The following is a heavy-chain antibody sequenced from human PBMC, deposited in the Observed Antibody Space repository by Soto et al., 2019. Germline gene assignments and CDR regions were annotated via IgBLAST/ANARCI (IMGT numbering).Heavy chain of an antibody. D-gene: IGHD2-15*01. CDR1: GGSISSSSYY. Sequence: QLQLQESGPGLVKPSETLSLTCTVSGGSISSSSYYWGWIRQPPGKGLEWIGRIYYSGSTYYNPSLKSRVTISVDTSKNQFSLKLSSVTAADTAVYYCARRPGPAATPFDYWGQGTLVTVSS. J-gene: IGHJ4*02. CDR3: ARRPGPAATPFDY. CDR2: IYYSGST. V-gene: IGHV4-39*01.